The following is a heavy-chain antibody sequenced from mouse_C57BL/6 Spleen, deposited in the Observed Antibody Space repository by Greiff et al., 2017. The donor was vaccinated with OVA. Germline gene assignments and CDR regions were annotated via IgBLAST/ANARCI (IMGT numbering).Heavy chain of an antibody. CDR2: ISSGSSTI. CDR3: ARGGVYYGNPDWFAY. J-gene: IGHJ3*01. Sequence: EVQGVESGGGLVKPGGSLKLSCAASGFTFSDYGMHWVRQAPAKGLEWVAYISSGSSTIYYADTVKGRFTISRDNAKNTLFLQMTSLRSEDTAMYYCARGGVYYGNPDWFAYWGQGTLVTVSA. D-gene: IGHD2-1*01. V-gene: IGHV5-17*01. CDR1: GFTFSDYG.